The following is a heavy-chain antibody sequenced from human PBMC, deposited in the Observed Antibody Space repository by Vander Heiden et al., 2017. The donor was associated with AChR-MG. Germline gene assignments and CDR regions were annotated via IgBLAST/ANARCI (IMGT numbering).Heavy chain of an antibody. V-gene: IGHV3-15*01. Sequence: ELQLVESGGGLVKPGGSLRLSCAASGFTFRKAWMSWVRQAPGKGLEWVGRIKSKTDGGTTDYAAPVKGRFTISRDDSKNTLYLQMNSRKTEDTAVYYCTTSSLSGTIDYWGQGTLVTVSS. CDR2: IKSKTDGGTT. D-gene: IGHD1-7*01. J-gene: IGHJ4*02. CDR3: TTSSLSGTIDY. CDR1: GFTFRKAW.